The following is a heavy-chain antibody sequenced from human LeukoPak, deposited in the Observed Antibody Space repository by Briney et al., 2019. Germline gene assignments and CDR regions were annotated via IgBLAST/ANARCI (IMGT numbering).Heavy chain of an antibody. CDR3: AREFWSGSRVIDY. CDR2: ISGSGGST. Sequence: GGSLRLSCAASGFTFSSYAMSWVRQAPGPGLEWVSAISGSGGSTYYADPVKGRFTISRDNSKNTLYLQRNSLRAEDTAVYYCAREFWSGSRVIDYWGQGTLVTVSS. V-gene: IGHV3-23*01. J-gene: IGHJ4*02. CDR1: GFTFSSYA. D-gene: IGHD3-3*01.